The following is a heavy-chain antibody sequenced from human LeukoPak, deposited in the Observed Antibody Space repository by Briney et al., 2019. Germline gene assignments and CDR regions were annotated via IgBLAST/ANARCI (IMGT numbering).Heavy chain of an antibody. J-gene: IGHJ4*02. CDR2: ISAYNGNT. CDR1: GYTFTSYG. CDR3: ASTYGDFWSGPGPIFDY. D-gene: IGHD3-3*01. V-gene: IGHV1-18*01. Sequence: GASVRVSCKASGYTFTSYGISWVRQAPGQGLEWMGWISAYNGNTNYAQKLQGRVTMTTDTSTSTAYMELRSLRSDDTAVYYCASTYGDFWSGPGPIFDYWGQGTLVTVSS.